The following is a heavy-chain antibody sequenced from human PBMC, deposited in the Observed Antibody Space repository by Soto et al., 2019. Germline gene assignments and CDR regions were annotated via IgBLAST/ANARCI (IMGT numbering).Heavy chain of an antibody. CDR2: IVVGSGNT. V-gene: IGHV1-58*01. J-gene: IGHJ3*02. Sequence: SVKVSCKASGFTFTSSAVQWVRQARGQRLEWIGWIVVGSGNTNYAQKFQERVTTTRDMSTSTAYMELSSLRSEDTAVYYCAAPLKGSAFDIWGQGTMVTVSS. CDR3: AAPLKGSAFDI. CDR1: GFTFTSSA.